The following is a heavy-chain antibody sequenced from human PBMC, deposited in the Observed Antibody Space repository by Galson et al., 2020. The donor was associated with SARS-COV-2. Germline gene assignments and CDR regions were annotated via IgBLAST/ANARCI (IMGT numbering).Heavy chain of an antibody. D-gene: IGHD6-13*01. CDR1: GGSISSGGYC. CDR2: IYHSRPT. Sequence: ETSETLSLTCAAPGGSISSGGYCWSWIRQPPGKGLEWMGHIYHSRPTSYKPSLKSRVTMSLDRSKNQFSLKLNSVTPADTAVYYCARVDSSSWYAGWFDPWGQGTLVTVSS. J-gene: IGHJ5*02. V-gene: IGHV4-30-2*01. CDR3: ARVDSSSWYAGWFDP.